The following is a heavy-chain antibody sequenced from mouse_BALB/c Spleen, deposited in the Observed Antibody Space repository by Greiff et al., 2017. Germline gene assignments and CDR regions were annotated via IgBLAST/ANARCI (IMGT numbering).Heavy chain of an antibody. V-gene: IGHV2-2*02. CDR1: GFSLTSYG. CDR2: IWSGGST. CDR3: ARMGVVALYWYFDV. Sequence: VKLQQSGPGLVQPSQSLSITCTVSGFSLTSYGVHWVRQSPGKGLEWLGVIWSGGSTDYNAAFISRLSISKDNSKSQVFFKMNSLQANDTAIYYCARMGVVALYWYFDVWGAGTTVTVSS. D-gene: IGHD1-1*01. J-gene: IGHJ1*01.